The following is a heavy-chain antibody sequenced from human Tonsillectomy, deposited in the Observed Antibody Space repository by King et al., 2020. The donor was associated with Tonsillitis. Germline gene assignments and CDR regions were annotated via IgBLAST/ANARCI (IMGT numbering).Heavy chain of an antibody. CDR2: IIPIFGSA. CDR1: GGTFSSFA. CDR3: ARDSPDVVRGATRGYFDY. J-gene: IGHJ4*02. V-gene: IGHV1-69*12. D-gene: IGHD3-10*01. Sequence: QLVQSGPEVKKPGSSVKVSCKPSGGTFSSFAISWVRQAPGQGLEWMGGIIPIFGSANYAQRFQGRITITADESTSTVYMELNSLTSEDTAIYYCARDSPDVVRGATRGYFDYWGQGTLVTVSS.